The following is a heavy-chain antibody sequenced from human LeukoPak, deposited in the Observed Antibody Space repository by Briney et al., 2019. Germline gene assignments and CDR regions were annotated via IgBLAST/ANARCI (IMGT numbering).Heavy chain of an antibody. J-gene: IGHJ4*02. V-gene: IGHV3-23*01. D-gene: IGHD1-26*01. Sequence: GGSLRLSCAASGFTFSSYEMNWVRQAPGKGLEWVSVISVSGGGIYYADSVRGRFTISRDNSKTTVFLQMDSLRAEDTAVYYCAKGHYAGSPYYFDYWGQGTLVTVSS. CDR2: ISVSGGGI. CDR3: AKGHYAGSPYYFDY. CDR1: GFTFSSYE.